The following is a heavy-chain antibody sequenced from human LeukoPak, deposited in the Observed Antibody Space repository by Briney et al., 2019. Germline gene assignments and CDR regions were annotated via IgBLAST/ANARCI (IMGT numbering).Heavy chain of an antibody. J-gene: IGHJ4*02. CDR2: TSFDGGTK. CDR1: GFMFRNYA. D-gene: IGHD1-1*01. V-gene: IGHV3-30-3*01. CDR3: ARDRPPNWVFDY. Sequence: GKSLRLSCAASGFMFRNYAMHWVRQAPGKGLEWVAITSFDGGTKYYADSVKGRFTISRDNAKNSLYLQMNSLRAEDTAVYYCARDRPPNWVFDYWGQGTLVTVSS.